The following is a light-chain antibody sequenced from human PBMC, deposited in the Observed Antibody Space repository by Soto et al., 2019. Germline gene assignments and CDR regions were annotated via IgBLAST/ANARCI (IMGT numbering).Light chain of an antibody. CDR2: WAS. Sequence: DIVMTQSPDSLAVSLGERATINCKSSQSVLYSSNNKNYLACYQQKPGQPPKLLIYWASTRESGVPDRFSGSGSGTDFNLTISSLQAEDVAVYYCQQYYSTPSYTFGQGTKLEIK. CDR3: QQYYSTPSYT. V-gene: IGKV4-1*01. CDR1: QSVLYSSNNKNY. J-gene: IGKJ2*01.